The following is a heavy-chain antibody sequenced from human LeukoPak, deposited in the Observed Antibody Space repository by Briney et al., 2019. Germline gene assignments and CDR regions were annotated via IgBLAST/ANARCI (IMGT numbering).Heavy chain of an antibody. CDR2: INPNSGGT. V-gene: IGHV1-2*06. J-gene: IGHJ3*02. D-gene: IGHD3-22*01. CDR3: ARARGYYDSSGYAFDI. CDR1: GYTFTGYY. Sequence: ASVKVSCKASGYTFTGYYVHWVRQAPGQGLEWMGRINPNSGGTNYAQKFQGRVTMTRDTSISTAYMELSRLRSDDTAVYYCARARGYYDSSGYAFDIWGQGTMVTVSS.